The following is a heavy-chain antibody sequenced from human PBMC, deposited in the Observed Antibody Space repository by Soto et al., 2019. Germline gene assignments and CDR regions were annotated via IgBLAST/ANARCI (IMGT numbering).Heavy chain of an antibody. D-gene: IGHD3-3*01. J-gene: IGHJ4*02. CDR1: GYDFNTNW. Sequence: PGESLKISCRGSGYDFNTNWLGWVRQLPGRGLEWVGIMYPGDSDTRHNPSLQGHVTLSVDVTVSTAFLQWRSLETSDTGMYFCARLPRDCNKTSCYYADHWGQGTQVTVSS. CDR3: ARLPRDCNKTSCYYADH. CDR2: MYPGDSDT. V-gene: IGHV5-51*01.